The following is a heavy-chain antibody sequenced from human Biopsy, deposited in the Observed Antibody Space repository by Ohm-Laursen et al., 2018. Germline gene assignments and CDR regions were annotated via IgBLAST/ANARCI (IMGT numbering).Heavy chain of an antibody. V-gene: IGHV3-23*01. CDR2: ISGSAGST. CDR1: GFTFSNYA. Sequence: SLRLSCAASGFTFSNYAMSWVRQAPGKGLEWVSAISGSAGSTNYADSVKGRFTISRDNSKNTLYLQLNSLRAEDTALYYCVKINPSSIYYYYGMDVWGQGTTVTVSS. CDR3: VKINPSSIYYYYGMDV. J-gene: IGHJ6*02.